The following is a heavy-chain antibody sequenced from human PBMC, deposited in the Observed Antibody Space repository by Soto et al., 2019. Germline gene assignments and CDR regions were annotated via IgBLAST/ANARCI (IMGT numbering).Heavy chain of an antibody. J-gene: IGHJ6*03. Sequence: DVQLLESGGGLVQRGGSLRLSCAASGFTFSTYGMTWVRQAPGKGLEWVSYGGSGGSTYYADSVKGRFTISRDNSKNTLYLQMNSLRAEDTAVYYCVKFRGRAYHYYYMDVWGNGTKVTVSS. CDR2: GGSGGST. D-gene: IGHD3-16*01. CDR3: VKFRGRAYHYYYMDV. V-gene: IGHV3-23*01. CDR1: GFTFSTYG.